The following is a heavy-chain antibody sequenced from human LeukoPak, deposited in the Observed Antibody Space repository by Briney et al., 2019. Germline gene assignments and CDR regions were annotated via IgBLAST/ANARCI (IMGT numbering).Heavy chain of an antibody. V-gene: IGHV3-23*01. CDR1: AFTFSNYA. Sequence: GGSLRLSCAASAFTFSNYAMSWVRQSPGKGLEWVSAITGSGGSTFYADSVRGRFTISRDNSKNTLYLQMDSLRAEDTAVYYCAKAYYYGSGSNYKSFDYWGQGTLVTVSS. CDR2: ITGSGGST. CDR3: AKAYYYGSGSNYKSFDY. J-gene: IGHJ4*02. D-gene: IGHD3-10*01.